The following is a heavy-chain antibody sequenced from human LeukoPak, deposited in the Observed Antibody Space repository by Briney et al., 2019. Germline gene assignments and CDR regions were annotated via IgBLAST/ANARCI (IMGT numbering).Heavy chain of an antibody. CDR3: ASVYKNGMDV. CDR2: INPSGDTT. J-gene: IGHJ6*02. D-gene: IGHD5-24*01. CDR1: GGIFSSYA. V-gene: IGHV1-46*01. Sequence: ASVKVSCKASGGIFSSYAISWVRQAPGQGLEWMAIINPSGDTTSHAQKFQGRVTMTRDTSASTVYMELSSLRSEDTAVYYCASVYKNGMDVWGQGTTVTVSS.